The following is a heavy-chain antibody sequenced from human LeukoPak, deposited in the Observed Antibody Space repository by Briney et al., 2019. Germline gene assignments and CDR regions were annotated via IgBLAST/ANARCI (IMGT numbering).Heavy chain of an antibody. CDR2: ISGSGGTT. CDR3: AKALGGSGSYRNWFDP. CDR1: RFTFSSYA. Sequence: GGSLRLSCAASRFTFSSYAMSWVRQAPGKGLEWVSSISGSGGTTYYAESVKGRITISRDNSKNTLYLQMNSLRAEDTAIYYCAKALGGSGSYRNWFDPWGQGTLVTVS. V-gene: IGHV3-23*01. J-gene: IGHJ5*02. D-gene: IGHD1-26*01.